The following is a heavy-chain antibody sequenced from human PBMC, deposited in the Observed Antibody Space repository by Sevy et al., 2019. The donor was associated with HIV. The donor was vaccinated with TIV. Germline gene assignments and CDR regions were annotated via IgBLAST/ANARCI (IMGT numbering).Heavy chain of an antibody. CDR2: INTSGST. V-gene: IGHV4-4*07. Sequence: ETLSLTCTVSGDSFSSYIWAWIRQPAGKGLEWIGRINTSGSTNYNPSLKSRVTMSVDTSKSQFSLKVTSLTAADTAIYFCARSNWVTATNGFSKSYYFDYWGQGSLVTVSS. CDR3: ARSNWVTATNGFSKSYYFDY. D-gene: IGHD7-27*01. CDR1: GDSFSSYI. J-gene: IGHJ4*02.